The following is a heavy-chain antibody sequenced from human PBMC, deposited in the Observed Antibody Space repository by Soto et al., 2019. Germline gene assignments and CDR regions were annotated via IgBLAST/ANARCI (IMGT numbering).Heavy chain of an antibody. CDR3: ARVELGTATTGVDAFDI. D-gene: IGHD1-1*01. CDR2: MSHSGGT. CDR1: GGFVSSGSYY. V-gene: IGHV4-34*01. J-gene: IGHJ3*02. Sequence: QVQLQQWGAGLLKPSETLSLTCAVYGGFVSSGSYYWSWIRQPPGKGLEWIGEMSHSGGTHFNPSLTSRVTSPVDTSKNQFALKLSSVTAAETALYYCARVELGTATTGVDAFDIWGPGTMVTVSS.